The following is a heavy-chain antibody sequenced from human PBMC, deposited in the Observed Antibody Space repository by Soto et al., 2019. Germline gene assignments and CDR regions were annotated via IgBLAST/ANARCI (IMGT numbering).Heavy chain of an antibody. D-gene: IGHD3-22*01. J-gene: IGHJ4*02. CDR3: AQKLGYSNSRGYYPGAFDY. Sequence: EVQLLESGGDLVQPGGSLRLSCAASGFTFGTYAMAWVRQAPGRGLEWVSALSSSGGNTYYADSVKGRFTISRDNSKNTLYLQINSLRAEDTAVYYCAQKLGYSNSRGYYPGAFDYWGQGTPVTVSS. CDR2: LSSSGGNT. V-gene: IGHV3-23*01. CDR1: GFTFGTYA.